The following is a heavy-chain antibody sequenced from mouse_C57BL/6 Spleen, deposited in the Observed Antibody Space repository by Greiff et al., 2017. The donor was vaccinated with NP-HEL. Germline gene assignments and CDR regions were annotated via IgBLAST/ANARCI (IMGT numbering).Heavy chain of an antibody. J-gene: IGHJ4*01. Sequence: QVQLQQSGAELVKPGASVKISCKASGYAFSSYWMNWVKQRPGKGLEWIGQIYPGDGDTNYNGKFKGKATLTADKSSSTAYMQLSSLTSEDSAVYFCARREDLLRAMDYWGQGTSVTVSS. CDR3: ARREDLLRAMDY. CDR1: GYAFSSYW. CDR2: IYPGDGDT. D-gene: IGHD2-1*01. V-gene: IGHV1-80*01.